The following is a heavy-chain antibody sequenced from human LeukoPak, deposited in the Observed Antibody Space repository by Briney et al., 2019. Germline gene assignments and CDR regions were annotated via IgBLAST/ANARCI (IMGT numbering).Heavy chain of an antibody. CDR3: ARDFHSGSYRYFDY. Sequence: SQTLSLTCTVSGGSISSGSYYWSWIRQPAGKALEWIGRIYTSGSTNYNPSLKSRVTISVDTSKNQFSLKLSSVTAADTAVYYCARDFHSGSYRYFDYWGQGTLVTVSS. V-gene: IGHV4-61*02. CDR2: IYTSGST. J-gene: IGHJ4*02. D-gene: IGHD1-26*01. CDR1: GGSISSGSYY.